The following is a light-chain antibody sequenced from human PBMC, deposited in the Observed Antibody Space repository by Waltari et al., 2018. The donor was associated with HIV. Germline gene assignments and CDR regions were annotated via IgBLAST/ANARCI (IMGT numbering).Light chain of an antibody. J-gene: IGKJ3*01. CDR1: QSVSSY. Sequence: EIVLTHSPATLSFSPGERATLSCSASQSVSSYLACYQQNPGQAPRLLIYDASNRATDIPARFSGSGSGTDFTLTISSLEPEDFAVYYCQQRSNWPPRFTFGPGTKVDI. CDR2: DAS. CDR3: QQRSNWPPRFT. V-gene: IGKV3-11*01.